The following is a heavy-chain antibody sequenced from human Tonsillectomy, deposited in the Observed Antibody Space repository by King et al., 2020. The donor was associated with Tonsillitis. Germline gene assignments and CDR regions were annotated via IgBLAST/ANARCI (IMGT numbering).Heavy chain of an antibody. CDR3: AREMGPARAWFDP. J-gene: IGHJ5*02. V-gene: IGHV4-59*01. CDR2: IYYSGST. D-gene: IGHD2-8*01. CDR1: GGSISSYY. Sequence: QLQESGPGLVKPSETLSLTCTVSGGSISSYYWSWIRQPPGKGLEWIGYIYYSGSTNYNPSLKSRVTISVDTSKNQFSLKLSSVTAADTAVYYCAREMGPARAWFDPWGQGTLVTVSS.